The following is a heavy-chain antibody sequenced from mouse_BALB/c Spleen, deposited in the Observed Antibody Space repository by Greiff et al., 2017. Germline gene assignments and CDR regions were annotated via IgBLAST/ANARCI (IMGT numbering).Heavy chain of an antibody. J-gene: IGHJ2*01. CDR1: GFTFSSFG. CDR2: ISSGSSTI. Sequence: EVKVEESGGGLVQPGGSRKLSCAASGFTFSSFGMHWVRQAPEKGLEWVAYISSGSSTIYYADTVKGRFTISRDNPKNTLFLQMTSLRSEDTAMYYCARVDGYYPYFDYWGQGTTLTVSS. CDR3: ARVDGYYPYFDY. D-gene: IGHD2-3*01. V-gene: IGHV5-17*02.